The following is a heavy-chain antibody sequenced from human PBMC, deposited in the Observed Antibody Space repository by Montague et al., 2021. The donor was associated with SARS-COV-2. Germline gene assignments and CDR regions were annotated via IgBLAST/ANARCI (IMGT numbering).Heavy chain of an antibody. CDR3: AKVGGYSYGLSDY. V-gene: IGHV3-23*01. J-gene: IGHJ4*02. D-gene: IGHD5-18*01. CDR1: GFILSSNA. Sequence: SLRLSCAASGFILSSNAMSWVRQAPGKGLEWVSTIGGGGRRTYYADSVKGRFTISRDNSKNTLYLQMNSLRAEDTAVYYCAKVGGYSYGLSDYWGQGTLVTVSS. CDR2: IGGGGRRT.